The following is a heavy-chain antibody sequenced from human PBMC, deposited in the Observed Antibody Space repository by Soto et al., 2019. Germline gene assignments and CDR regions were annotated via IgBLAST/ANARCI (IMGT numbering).Heavy chain of an antibody. Sequence: QVQLVESGGGVVQPGRSLRLSCAASGFTFSSYGMHWVRQAPGKGLEWVAVISYDESNKYYADSVKGRFTISRDNSRNTLYLQMNSLRAEDTAVYYCAKVTGYCSSTSCRIDYYYYYGMDVWGQGTTVTVSS. CDR2: ISYDESNK. CDR1: GFTFSSYG. CDR3: AKVTGYCSSTSCRIDYYYYYGMDV. J-gene: IGHJ6*02. V-gene: IGHV3-30*18. D-gene: IGHD2-2*01.